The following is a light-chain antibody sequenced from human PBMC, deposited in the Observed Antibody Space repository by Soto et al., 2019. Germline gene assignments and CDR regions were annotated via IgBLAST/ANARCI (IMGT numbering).Light chain of an antibody. Sequence: QSALTQPASVSGSPGQSITISCTGTSSDVGSYNLVSWYRQHPGKAPKLMIYEVSKRPSGVSNRFSGSKSGNTASLTISGLQAEDEADYYCCSYAGSSTYYVFGTGTKVTVL. V-gene: IGLV2-23*02. CDR3: CSYAGSSTYYV. CDR1: SSDVGSYNL. CDR2: EVS. J-gene: IGLJ1*01.